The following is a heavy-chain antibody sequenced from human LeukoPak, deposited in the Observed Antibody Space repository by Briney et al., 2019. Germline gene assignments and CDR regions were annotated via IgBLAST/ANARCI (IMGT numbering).Heavy chain of an antibody. D-gene: IGHD2-2*02. V-gene: IGHV1-46*01. Sequence: ASVKVSCKASGYTFTSYYMHWVRQAPGQGLEWMGIINPSGGTTSYAQKFQGRVTMTRDTSTSTVYMELSSLRSEDTAVYYCARDPRCISTGCYTIDYWGQGTLVTVSS. CDR3: ARDPRCISTGCYTIDY. CDR2: INPSGGTT. CDR1: GYTFTSYY. J-gene: IGHJ4*02.